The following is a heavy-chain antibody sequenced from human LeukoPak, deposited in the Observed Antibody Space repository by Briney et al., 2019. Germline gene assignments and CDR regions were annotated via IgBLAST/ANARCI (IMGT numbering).Heavy chain of an antibody. V-gene: IGHV1-2*02. D-gene: IGHD4-17*01. CDR1: GYTFTVYY. Sequence: ASVKVSCKASGYTFTVYYMHWVRQAPGQGLEWMGWINPNSGGTNYAQKVQGRVTMTRDTSISTAYMELSRLRSDDTAVYYCARDTINVYGDYEHAFDIWGQGTMVTVSS. CDR3: ARDTINVYGDYEHAFDI. CDR2: INPNSGGT. J-gene: IGHJ3*02.